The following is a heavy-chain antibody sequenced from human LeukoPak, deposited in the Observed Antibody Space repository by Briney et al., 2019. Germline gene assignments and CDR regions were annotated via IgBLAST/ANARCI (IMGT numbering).Heavy chain of an antibody. J-gene: IGHJ5*02. CDR2: LSGSGGGT. CDR3: AKEPAATFRWFDP. D-gene: IGHD2-2*01. V-gene: IGHV3-23*01. Sequence: GGSLRLSRAASGFTLSSYAMSWVREAPGKGLEGGSALSGSGGGTYSADSVKGRFTISRDNSKNTLYLQMNSLRAEDTAVYYCAKEPAATFRWFDPWGQGTLVTVSS. CDR1: GFTLSSYA.